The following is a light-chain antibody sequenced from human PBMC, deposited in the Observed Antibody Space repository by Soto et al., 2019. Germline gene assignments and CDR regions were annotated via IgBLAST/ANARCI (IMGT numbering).Light chain of an antibody. V-gene: IGKV3D-15*01. CDR3: QRYKSWPPVYT. CDR2: DSS. J-gene: IGKJ2*01. CDR1: QSVSSK. Sequence: EIVMTQSPATLSVSPGERATLSCRASQSVSSKLAWYQQKPGQAPRLLTYDSSTRATGIPARFSGSGFGTEFTLTISSLQSEDFAVYYCQRYKSWPPVYTFGQGNKLDVK.